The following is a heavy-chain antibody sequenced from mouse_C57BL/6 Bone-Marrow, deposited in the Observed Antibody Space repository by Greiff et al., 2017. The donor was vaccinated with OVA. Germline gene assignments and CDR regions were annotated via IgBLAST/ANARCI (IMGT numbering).Heavy chain of an antibody. V-gene: IGHV1-39*01. J-gene: IGHJ4*01. CDR3: ARSCGYDVRIYYAMDY. CDR1: GYSFTDYN. D-gene: IGHD2-2*01. Sequence: VQLQQSGPELVKPGASVKISCKASGYSFTDYNMNWVKQSNGTSLEWIGVINPNYGTTSYNQKFKGKATLTVDQSSSTADMQLNSLTSEDSAVYYWARSCGYDVRIYYAMDYWGQGTSVTVSS. CDR2: INPNYGTT.